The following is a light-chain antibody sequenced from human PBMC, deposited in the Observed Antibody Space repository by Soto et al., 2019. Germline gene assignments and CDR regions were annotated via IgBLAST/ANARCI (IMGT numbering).Light chain of an antibody. Sequence: EVVMTQSPATLSVSPGERATLSCRASQSVTSNYLAWYQQKPGQAPRLLIYGVSSRATGVPDRFSGSGSGTDFTLTISRLEPADFAVYYCQQYTDWPLTFGQGTKVEVK. J-gene: IGKJ1*01. V-gene: IGKV3-20*01. CDR3: QQYTDWPLT. CDR1: QSVTSNY. CDR2: GVS.